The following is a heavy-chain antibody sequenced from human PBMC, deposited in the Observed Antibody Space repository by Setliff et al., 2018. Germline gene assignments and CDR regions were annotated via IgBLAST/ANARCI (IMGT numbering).Heavy chain of an antibody. Sequence: LSLSCTASGFTFSSYAMSWVRQAPGKGLEWVSSISGSGGSTYYADSVKGRFIVSSDNSKNTLYLQMNSLRVDDTAIYYCAKGLSMAYGNDWGLGTLVTVSS. D-gene: IGHD1-1*01. CDR3: AKGLSMAYGND. CDR2: ISGSGGST. V-gene: IGHV3-23*01. CDR1: GFTFSSYA. J-gene: IGHJ4*02.